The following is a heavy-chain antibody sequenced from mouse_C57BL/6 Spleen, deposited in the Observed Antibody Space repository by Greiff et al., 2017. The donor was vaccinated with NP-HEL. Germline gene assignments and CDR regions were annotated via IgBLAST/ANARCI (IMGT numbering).Heavy chain of an antibody. V-gene: IGHV1-53*01. Sequence: VQLQQPGTELVKPGASVKLSCKASGYTFTSYWMHWVKQRPGQGLEWIGNINPSNGGTNYNEKFKSKATLTVDKSSSTAYMQLSSLTSEDSAVYYCARPDYDDQAWFAYWGQGTLVTVSA. J-gene: IGHJ3*01. D-gene: IGHD2-4*01. CDR3: ARPDYDDQAWFAY. CDR1: GYTFTSYW. CDR2: INPSNGGT.